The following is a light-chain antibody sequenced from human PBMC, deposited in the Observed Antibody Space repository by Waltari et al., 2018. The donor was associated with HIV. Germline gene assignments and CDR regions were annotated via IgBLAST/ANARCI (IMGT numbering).Light chain of an antibody. CDR2: EVT. J-gene: IGLJ1*01. Sequence: QSALTQPASVSRSTGQSITIPCTGTSSDVGSYNVVSWYQQHSRKAPKLMIYEVTKRPSRVSNRFSGSKSGNTAFLTIAGLQAEDEADYYCCSYAGRSTHVFGTGTKVTVL. CDR3: CSYAGRSTHV. V-gene: IGLV2-23*02. CDR1: SSDVGSYNV.